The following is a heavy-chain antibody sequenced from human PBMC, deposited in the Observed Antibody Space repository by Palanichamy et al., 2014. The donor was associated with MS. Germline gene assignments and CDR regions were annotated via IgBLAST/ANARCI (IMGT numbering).Heavy chain of an antibody. CDR1: GFTFSTYH. J-gene: IGHJ4*02. D-gene: IGHD1-26*01. CDR3: VRDLVGPTGLAY. V-gene: IGHV3-74*01. CDR2: INNDGSVT. Sequence: LVESGGGLVQPGESLRLSCADSGFTFSTYHLHWVRQVPGRGLMWVSVINNDGSVTVYADSVKGRFTISRDNAKNTLYLQMNSLRVEDTAVYYCVRDLVGPTGLAYWGQGTPVTVAS.